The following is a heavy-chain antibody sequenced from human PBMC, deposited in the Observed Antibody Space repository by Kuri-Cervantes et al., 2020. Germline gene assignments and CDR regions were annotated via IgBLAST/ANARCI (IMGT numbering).Heavy chain of an antibody. D-gene: IGHD5-18*01. J-gene: IGHJ6*03. CDR1: GGTFSSYA. CDR3: ARVGAGGVGYSYGPGNYYHYMDV. Sequence: SVKVSCKASGGTFSSYAISWVRQAPGQGLEWMGGIIPIFGTANYAQKFQGRVTITTDESTSTAYMELSSLRSEDTAVYYCARVGAGGVGYSYGPGNYYHYMDVWGRGTTVTVSS. CDR2: IIPIFGTA. V-gene: IGHV1-69*05.